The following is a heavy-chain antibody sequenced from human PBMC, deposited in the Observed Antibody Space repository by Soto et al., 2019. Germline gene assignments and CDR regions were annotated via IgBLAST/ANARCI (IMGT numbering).Heavy chain of an antibody. V-gene: IGHV3-48*02. J-gene: IGHJ6*02. Sequence: ESGGGLVQRGGSLRLSCAASGFTLSTYSMNWVRQAPRKGLEWVSYISGSSNTIYYADSVKGRFTISRDNAKNSLYLQVNSLRDADTAVYFCARGFDLQYGLDVWGQGTTVTVSS. CDR1: GFTLSTYS. CDR3: ARGFDLQYGLDV. D-gene: IGHD3-10*01. CDR2: ISGSSNTI.